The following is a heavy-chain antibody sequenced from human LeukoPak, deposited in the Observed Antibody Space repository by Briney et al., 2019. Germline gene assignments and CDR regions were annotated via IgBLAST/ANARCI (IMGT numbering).Heavy chain of an antibody. Sequence: ASVKVSCKASGYTFTSYGISWVRQAPGQRLEWMGWINAGNGNTKYSQKFQGRVTITRDTSASTAYMELSSLRSEDTAVYYCARDEGATYYYYYGMDVWGQGTTVTVSS. CDR2: INAGNGNT. V-gene: IGHV1-3*01. CDR3: ARDEGATYYYYYGMDV. J-gene: IGHJ6*02. D-gene: IGHD1-26*01. CDR1: GYTFTSYG.